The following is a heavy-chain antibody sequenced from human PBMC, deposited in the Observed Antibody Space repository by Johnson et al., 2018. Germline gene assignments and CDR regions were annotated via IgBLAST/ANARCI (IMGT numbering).Heavy chain of an antibody. J-gene: IGHJ6*02. D-gene: IGHD2-2*01. CDR3: ARGHCCSGTSCYRYYYYGRDV. Sequence: QVQLVESGGGVVQPGRSLRLSCAASGFTFSSYGMHWVRQAPGKGLEWVAVISYDGSNKYYADSVKGRFTISRDNSKNTLYLKMNSLRAEDTAVYYCARGHCCSGTSCYRYYYYGRDVWGQGTTVTVSS. CDR1: GFTFSSYG. V-gene: IGHV3-30*03. CDR2: ISYDGSNK.